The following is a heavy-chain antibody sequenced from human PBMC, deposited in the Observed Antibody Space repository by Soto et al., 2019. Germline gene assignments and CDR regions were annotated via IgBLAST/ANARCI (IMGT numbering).Heavy chain of an antibody. V-gene: IGHV6-1*01. D-gene: IGHD3-16*01. Sequence: SPTLSHPCAISWGSVSSNTATWNWVRQSPSRGLKWLGRTYYRSNWNFDYALSVKSRITINPDTSKNQFSLQLNSLTPEDTAVYYCAGELDIHHGLGYWGPGTSVTVSS. CDR3: AGELDIHHGLGY. J-gene: IGHJ4*02. CDR1: WGSVSSNTAT. CDR2: TYYRSNWNF.